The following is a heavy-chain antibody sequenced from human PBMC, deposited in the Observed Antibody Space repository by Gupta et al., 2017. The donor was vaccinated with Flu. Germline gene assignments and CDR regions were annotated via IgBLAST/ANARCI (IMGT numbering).Heavy chain of an antibody. CDR1: GFRVSSYW. J-gene: IGHJ4*02. Sequence: EAQLVASGGGLVQPGGSLRLSCAASGFRVSSYWMSWVRQAPGKGLEWVANIKGDGSKKNYEDSVKGRFTISRDYANNSLYLQLNSLRAEDTAVYYCARGGRADYWGQGTLVTVSS. CDR3: ARGGRADY. CDR2: IKGDGSKK. D-gene: IGHD1-26*01. V-gene: IGHV3-7*01.